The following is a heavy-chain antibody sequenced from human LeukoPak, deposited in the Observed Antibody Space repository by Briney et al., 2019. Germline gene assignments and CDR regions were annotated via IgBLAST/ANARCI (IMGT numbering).Heavy chain of an antibody. J-gene: IGHJ4*02. D-gene: IGHD1-26*01. Sequence: GGSLILSCAASGFTVSSYYMSWVRQAPGKGLEWVSVIYTGGSTYYADSVKGRFTISRDNSKNTLYLQMSSLRAEDTAVYYCVRDLGATTGYWGQGTLVTVSS. V-gene: IGHV3-53*01. CDR3: VRDLGATTGY. CDR2: IYTGGST. CDR1: GFTVSSYY.